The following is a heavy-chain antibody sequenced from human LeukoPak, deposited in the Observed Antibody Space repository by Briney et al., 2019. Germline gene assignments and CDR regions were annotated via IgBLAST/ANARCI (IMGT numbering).Heavy chain of an antibody. CDR1: GGSISSYY. J-gene: IGHJ6*03. V-gene: IGHV4-59*08. D-gene: IGHD2-2*01. Sequence: SETLSLTCTVSGGSISSYYWSWIRQPPGKGLEWIGYIYYSGSTNYNPSLKSRVTISVDTSKNQFSLKLSSVTAADTAVCYCARTLHCSSTSCRGYYYYYYMDVWGKGTTVTVSS. CDR3: ARTLHCSSTSCRGYYYYYYMDV. CDR2: IYYSGST.